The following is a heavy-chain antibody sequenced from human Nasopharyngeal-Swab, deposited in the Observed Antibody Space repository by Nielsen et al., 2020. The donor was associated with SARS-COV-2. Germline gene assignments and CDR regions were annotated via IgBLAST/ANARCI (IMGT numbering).Heavy chain of an antibody. J-gene: IGHJ6*02. D-gene: IGHD3-10*01. Sequence: GGSLRLSCAAFGFTFDDYAMHWVRQAPGKGLEWVSGISWNSGSIGYADSVKGRFTISRDNAKNSLYLQMNSLRAEDTALYYCAKDTFHYYGDYYGMDVWGQGTTVTVSS. CDR2: ISWNSGSI. CDR3: AKDTFHYYGDYYGMDV. CDR1: GFTFDDYA. V-gene: IGHV3-9*01.